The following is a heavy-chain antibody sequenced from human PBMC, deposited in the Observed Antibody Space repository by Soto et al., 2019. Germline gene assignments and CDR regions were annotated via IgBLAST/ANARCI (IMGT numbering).Heavy chain of an antibody. CDR1: GYIFTNYY. D-gene: IGHD3-3*01. CDR2: MNPNSGNT. Sequence: ASVKVSCKASGYIFTNYYINWVRQATGQGLEWMGWMNPNSGNTGYAQKFQGGVTMTRNTSISTAYMELSSLRSEDTAVYYCARVLTSYYDFWSGPTLSFDPWGQGTLVTLSS. J-gene: IGHJ5*02. V-gene: IGHV1-8*01. CDR3: ARVLTSYYDFWSGPTLSFDP.